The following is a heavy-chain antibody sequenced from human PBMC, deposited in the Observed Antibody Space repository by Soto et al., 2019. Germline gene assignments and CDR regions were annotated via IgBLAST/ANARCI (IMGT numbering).Heavy chain of an antibody. CDR2: IIPIFGTA. D-gene: IGHD3-22*01. J-gene: IGHJ6*02. V-gene: IGHV1-69*01. CDR1: GGTFSSYA. Sequence: QVQLVQSGAEVKKPGSSVKVSCTASGGTFSSYAISWVRQAPGQGLEWMGGIIPIFGTANYAQKFQGRVTITADESTSTAYMELGSLRSEDTAVYYCASGGNYYDSSGYYYYYYGMDVWGQGTTVTVSS. CDR3: ASGGNYYDSSGYYYYYYGMDV.